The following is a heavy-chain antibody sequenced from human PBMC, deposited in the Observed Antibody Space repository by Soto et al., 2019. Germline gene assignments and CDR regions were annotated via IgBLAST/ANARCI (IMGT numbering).Heavy chain of an antibody. D-gene: IGHD2-2*01. Sequence: QITLKESGPPLVKPTQTLTLTCTFSGFSLSTRGVGVGWIRQPPGKALEWLALIYWDDDQRYRPSLKSRITKDGDTYKNQVVVTMTNMDPVETSTYYSAHRDCSTTSCYDWYLDLWGRSTRVTVSS. CDR2: IYWDDDQ. CDR3: AHRDCSTTSCYDWYLDL. V-gene: IGHV2-5*02. CDR1: GFSLSTRGVG. J-gene: IGHJ2*01.